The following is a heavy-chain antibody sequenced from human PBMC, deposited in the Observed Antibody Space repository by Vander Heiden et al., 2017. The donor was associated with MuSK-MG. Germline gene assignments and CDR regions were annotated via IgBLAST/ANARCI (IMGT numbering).Heavy chain of an antibody. V-gene: IGHV3-23*01. J-gene: IGHJ4*02. Sequence: EVQLLESGGGLVQPGGSLRLSCAASGFTFTSYPISWVHQAPGKGLEWVSAISGSGGSTYYADSVKGRFTISRDNSKNTLYLQMNSLRAEDTAVYYCARGGAGPFDYWGQGTLVTVSS. CDR1: GFTFTSYP. CDR3: ARGGAGPFDY. CDR2: ISGSGGST. D-gene: IGHD6-19*01.